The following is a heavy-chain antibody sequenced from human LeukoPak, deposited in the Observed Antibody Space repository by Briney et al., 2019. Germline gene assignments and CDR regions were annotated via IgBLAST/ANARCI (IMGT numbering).Heavy chain of an antibody. CDR2: FSGSGTST. V-gene: IGHV3-23*01. D-gene: IGHD4-17*01. CDR3: AKASTMTTSFVFDS. J-gene: IGHJ4*02. CDR1: GFTFSSYA. Sequence: PGGSLRLSCAASGFTFSSYAMSWVRQTPGEGLQWVSAFSGSGTSTYYADSVKGRFTISRDDSKNTLYPYMNSLRADDTAIYYCAKASTMTTSFVFDSWGQGTLVTVSS.